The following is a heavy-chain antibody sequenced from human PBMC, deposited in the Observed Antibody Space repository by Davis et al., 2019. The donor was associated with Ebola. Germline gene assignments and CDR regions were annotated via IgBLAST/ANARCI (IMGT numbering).Heavy chain of an antibody. V-gene: IGHV3-11*04. J-gene: IGHJ4*02. CDR1: GGSFSGYY. Sequence: LSLTCAVYGGSFSGYYWSWIRQAPGKGLEWVSYISSSGSTIYYADSVKGRFTISRDNAKNSLYLQMNSLRAEDTAVYYCARDNEYFDYWGQGTLVTVSS. D-gene: IGHD1-1*01. CDR2: ISSSGSTI. CDR3: ARDNEYFDY.